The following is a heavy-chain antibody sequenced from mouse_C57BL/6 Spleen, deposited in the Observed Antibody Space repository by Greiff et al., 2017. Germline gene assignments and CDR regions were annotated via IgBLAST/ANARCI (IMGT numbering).Heavy chain of an antibody. Sequence: VQLQQPGAELVRPGASVKLSCTASGFNINDYYMHWVKQRPEHGLEWIGRIDPEVGDTEYAPKFQGKATMTAATSSNTACLQLSSLTSVDTAVYYCTDSGGDPYYFDYWGQGTTLTVSS. CDR1: GFNINDYY. CDR3: TDSGGDPYYFDY. D-gene: IGHD1-1*02. V-gene: IGHV14-1*01. J-gene: IGHJ2*01. CDR2: IDPEVGDT.